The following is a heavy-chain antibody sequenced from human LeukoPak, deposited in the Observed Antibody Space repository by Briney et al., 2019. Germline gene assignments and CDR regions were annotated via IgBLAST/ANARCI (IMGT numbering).Heavy chain of an antibody. CDR2: VSYSGSP. J-gene: IGHJ6*02. Sequence: PSETLSLTCTVSGASINIYTYYWGWIRQPPGKGLEWIGSVSYSGSPYYNPSLTSRATISVDTSRNQVSLKLTSVTAADTAVYYCARLGVGATDRSYYYYGMDVWGQGTTVTVSS. CDR3: ARLGVGATDRSYYYYGMDV. V-gene: IGHV4-39*07. D-gene: IGHD1-26*01. CDR1: GASINIYTYY.